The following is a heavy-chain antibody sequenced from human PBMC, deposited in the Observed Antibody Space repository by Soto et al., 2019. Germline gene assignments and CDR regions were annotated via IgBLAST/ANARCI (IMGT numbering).Heavy chain of an antibody. CDR3: ARRRNRSTSRGWFDP. Sequence: PSETLSLTCAVYGGSLSGYYWSWIRQPPGKGLEWIGEINHSGSTNYNPSLKSRVTISVDTSKNQFSLKLSSVTAADTAVYYCARRRNRSTSRGWFDPWGQGTLVTVSS. V-gene: IGHV4-34*01. D-gene: IGHD1-1*01. J-gene: IGHJ5*02. CDR2: INHSGST. CDR1: GGSLSGYY.